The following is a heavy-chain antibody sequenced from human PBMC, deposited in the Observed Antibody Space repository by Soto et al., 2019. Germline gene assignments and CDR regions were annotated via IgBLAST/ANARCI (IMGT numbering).Heavy chain of an antibody. D-gene: IGHD2-15*01. CDR3: ARVGGRRNWFDP. CDR2: IYHSGST. CDR1: GGSISSGGYC. Sequence: PSATLSLTGAVSGGSISSGGYCWSWIRQPPGKGLEWIGYIYHSGSTYYNPSLKSRVTKSVDRSKNQFSLKLSSVTAADTAVYYCARVGGRRNWFDPWGQGTLVTVSS. J-gene: IGHJ5*02. V-gene: IGHV4-30-2*01.